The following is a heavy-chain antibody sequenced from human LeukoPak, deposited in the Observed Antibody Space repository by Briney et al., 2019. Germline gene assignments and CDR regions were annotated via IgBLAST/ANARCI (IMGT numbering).Heavy chain of an antibody. CDR1: GGTFSSYA. V-gene: IGHV1-69*13. Sequence: SVKVSCKASGGTFSSYAISWVRQAPGQGLEWMGGIIPIFGTANYAQKFQGRVTITADESTSTAYMELSSLRSEDTAVYYCAREGEYYYDSSGPNWFDPWGQGTLVTV. CDR3: AREGEYYYDSSGPNWFDP. CDR2: IIPIFGTA. J-gene: IGHJ5*02. D-gene: IGHD3-22*01.